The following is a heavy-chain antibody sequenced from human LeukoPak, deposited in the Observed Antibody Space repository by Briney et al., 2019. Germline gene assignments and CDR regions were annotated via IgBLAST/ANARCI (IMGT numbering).Heavy chain of an antibody. Sequence: GGSLRLSCAASGFTFSSYSMNWVRQAPGKGLEWVSYISSSSSTIYYADPVKGRFTISRDNAKNSLYLQMNSLRAEDTAVYYCARESYYDFWSGSPHNWFDPWGQGTLVTVSS. D-gene: IGHD3-3*01. CDR1: GFTFSSYS. CDR3: ARESYYDFWSGSPHNWFDP. J-gene: IGHJ5*02. V-gene: IGHV3-48*01. CDR2: ISSSSSTI.